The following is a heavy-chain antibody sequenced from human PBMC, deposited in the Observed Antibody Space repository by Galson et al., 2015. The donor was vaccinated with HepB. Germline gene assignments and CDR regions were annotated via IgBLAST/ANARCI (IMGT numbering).Heavy chain of an antibody. Sequence: SLRLSCAASGFTFSSYAMSWVRQAPGKGLEWVSAISGSGGSTYYADSVKGRFTISRDNSKNTLYLQMNSLRAEDTAVYYCAKAPHYYDSSGYISNWFDPWGQGTLVTVSS. V-gene: IGHV3-23*01. D-gene: IGHD3-22*01. J-gene: IGHJ5*02. CDR3: AKAPHYYDSSGYISNWFDP. CDR2: ISGSGGST. CDR1: GFTFSSYA.